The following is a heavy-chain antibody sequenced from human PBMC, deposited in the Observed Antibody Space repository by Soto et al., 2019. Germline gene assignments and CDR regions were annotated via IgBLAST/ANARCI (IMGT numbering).Heavy chain of an antibody. CDR3: AMVDVYVTPSPQDV. CDR2: INTYNGNT. Sequence: QVQLVQSGAEVKNPGASVKVSCKASGYTFTRYGIGWARQAPGQGLEWMGWINTYNGNTNYAQNVQGRGTLTTDTTTSTAHMELRSLRSNDKATYYCAMVDVYVTPSPQDVWGKGTTVNVSA. V-gene: IGHV1-18*01. J-gene: IGHJ6*04. D-gene: IGHD3-16*01. CDR1: GYTFTRYG.